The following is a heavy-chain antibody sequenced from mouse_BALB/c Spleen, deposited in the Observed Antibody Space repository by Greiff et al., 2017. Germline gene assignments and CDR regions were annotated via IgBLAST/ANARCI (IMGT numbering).Heavy chain of an antibody. CDR3: AYRYDYYAMDY. CDR1: GYTFSSYW. J-gene: IGHJ4*01. Sequence: VQLQQSGAELMKPGASVKISCKATGYTFSSYWIEWVKQRPGHGLEWIGEILPGSGSTNYNEKFKGKATFTADTSSNTAYMQLSSLTSEDSAVYYCAYRYDYYAMDYWGQGTSVTVSS. CDR2: ILPGSGST. D-gene: IGHD2-14*01. V-gene: IGHV1-9*01.